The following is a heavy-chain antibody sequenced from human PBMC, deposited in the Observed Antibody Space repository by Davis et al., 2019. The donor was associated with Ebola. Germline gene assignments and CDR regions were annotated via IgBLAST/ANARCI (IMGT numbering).Heavy chain of an antibody. CDR1: GGSFSDYY. CDR2: VNRGGST. D-gene: IGHD2-2*01. Sequence: PSETLSLTCAVYGGSFSDYYWTYIRQPPGKGLEWIGEVNRGGSTNYNPSLKSRVTISVDTSKNQFSLKLSSVTAADTAVYYCARSYCSTNRCYMDVWGTGTTVTVSS. J-gene: IGHJ6*03. V-gene: IGHV4-34*01. CDR3: ARSYCSTNRCYMDV.